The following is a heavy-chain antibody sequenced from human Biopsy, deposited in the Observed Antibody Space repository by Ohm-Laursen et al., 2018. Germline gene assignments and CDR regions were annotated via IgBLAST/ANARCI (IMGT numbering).Heavy chain of an antibody. CDR2: INHSGHT. CDR3: ARDRIAYCTATSCDNFGLDV. Sequence: GTLSLTCSVSSASINLYYWGWIRQSPGKGLEWTGYINHSGHTNYNPSLKSRLTMSVDTSKNQFSLKLTSVTAADTAVYYCARDRIAYCTATSCDNFGLDVWGQGTTVTVSS. J-gene: IGHJ6*02. CDR1: SASINLYY. D-gene: IGHD2-8*02. V-gene: IGHV4-59*01.